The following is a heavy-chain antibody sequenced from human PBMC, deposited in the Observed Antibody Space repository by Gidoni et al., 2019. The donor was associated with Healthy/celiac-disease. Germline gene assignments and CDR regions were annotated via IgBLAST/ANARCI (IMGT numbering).Heavy chain of an antibody. J-gene: IGHJ4*02. D-gene: IGHD3-22*01. Sequence: EVQLVESGGGLVQPGGSLKLPCSASGFPFSALAMHWVRQASGKGLEGVGRIRSKANSYATAYAASVKGRFTISRDDSKNTAYLQMNSLKTEDTAVYYCTRLVYYDSSGQNDYWGQGTLVTVSS. CDR1: GFPFSALA. CDR2: IRSKANSYAT. CDR3: TRLVYYDSSGQNDY. V-gene: IGHV3-73*01.